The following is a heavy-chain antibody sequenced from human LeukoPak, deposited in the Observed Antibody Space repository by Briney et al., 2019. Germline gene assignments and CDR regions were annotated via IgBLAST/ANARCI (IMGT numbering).Heavy chain of an antibody. CDR2: INHSGST. D-gene: IGHD3-22*01. J-gene: IGHJ3*02. Sequence: SETLSLTCAVYGGSFSGYYWSWIRQPPGKGLEWIGEINHSGSTNYNPSLKSRVTISVDTSKNQFSLKLSSVTAADTAVYYCARDSPYYYDSSGPEAFDIWGQGTMVTVSS. CDR3: ARDSPYYYDSSGPEAFDI. CDR1: GGSFSGYY. V-gene: IGHV4-34*01.